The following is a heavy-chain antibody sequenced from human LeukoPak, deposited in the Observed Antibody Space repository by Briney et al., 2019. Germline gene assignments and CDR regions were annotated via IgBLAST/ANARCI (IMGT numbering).Heavy chain of an antibody. CDR1: GGSISSYY. Sequence: PSETLSLTCTVSGGSISSYYWSWIRQPPGKGLEWIGYIYYSGSTNYNPSLKSRVTISVDTSKNQFSLKLSSVTAADTAVYYCARHWVGLLDYWGQGTLVTVSS. CDR3: ARHWVGLLDY. CDR2: IYYSGST. V-gene: IGHV4-59*08. J-gene: IGHJ4*02. D-gene: IGHD1-7*01.